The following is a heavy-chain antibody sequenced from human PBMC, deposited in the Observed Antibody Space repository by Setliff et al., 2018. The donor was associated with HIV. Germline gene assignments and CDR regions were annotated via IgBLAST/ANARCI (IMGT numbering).Heavy chain of an antibody. CDR1: GGSFSSYG. V-gene: IGHV1-69*13. Sequence: ASVKVSCKASGGSFSSYGLSWVRQAPGQGLEWMGGIMPIFGTANYAQKFQGRVTIIADASTNTVNMELSSLRSEDTAVYYCARGVDGSYYYYYMDVWGKGTTVTVSS. J-gene: IGHJ6*03. CDR2: IMPIFGTA. CDR3: ARGVDGSYYYYYMDV. D-gene: IGHD1-26*01.